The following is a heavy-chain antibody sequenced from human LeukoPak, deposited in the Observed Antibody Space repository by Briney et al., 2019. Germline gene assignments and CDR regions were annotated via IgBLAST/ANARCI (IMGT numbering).Heavy chain of an antibody. Sequence: PGGSLRFSCAASGFTFSSYAMSWVRQAPGKGLEWVSAISGSGGSTYYADSVKGRFTISRDNSKNTLYLQMNSLRAEDMAVYYCAKDHDYYYDSSGYPDYWGQGTLVTVSS. CDR3: AKDHDYYYDSSGYPDY. D-gene: IGHD3-22*01. V-gene: IGHV3-23*01. J-gene: IGHJ4*02. CDR1: GFTFSSYA. CDR2: ISGSGGST.